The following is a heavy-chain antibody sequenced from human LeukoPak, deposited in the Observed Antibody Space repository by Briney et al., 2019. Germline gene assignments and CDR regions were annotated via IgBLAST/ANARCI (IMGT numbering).Heavy chain of an antibody. CDR3: AKDQGQVVPRYGMDV. Sequence: GGSLRLSCAASGFTITTYAMSWVRQAPGKGLEWVSGIRGSGGSTYYADSVKGQFTISRDNSKNTLYLQMNSLRAEDTAVYYCAKDQGQVVPRYGMDVWGQGTTVTVSS. D-gene: IGHD2-15*01. V-gene: IGHV3-23*01. J-gene: IGHJ6*02. CDR1: GFTITTYA. CDR2: IRGSGGST.